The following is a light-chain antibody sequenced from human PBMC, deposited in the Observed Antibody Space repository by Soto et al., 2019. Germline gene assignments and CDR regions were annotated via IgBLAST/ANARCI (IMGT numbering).Light chain of an antibody. V-gene: IGKV3-15*01. Sequence: EIVMTQSPATLSVSPGERATLSCRASQSVGRNLAWYQQKPGQAPRLLIYGASTRATGIPARFSGSGSGTDFTLTISSLQTEDFAIYSCQQDNHWPPLTFGGGTKVEIK. CDR2: GAS. CDR3: QQDNHWPPLT. CDR1: QSVGRN. J-gene: IGKJ4*01.